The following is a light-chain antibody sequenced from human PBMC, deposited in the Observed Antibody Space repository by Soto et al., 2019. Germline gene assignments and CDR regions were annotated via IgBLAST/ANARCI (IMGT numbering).Light chain of an antibody. CDR2: KAS. CDR3: QQYNNWPFS. J-gene: IGKJ5*01. CDR1: QSISSW. Sequence: DIQMTQSHATLSASVGDRVTIACRASQSISSWLAWYQQKPGKAPKLLIYKASSLESGVPSRFSGSGSETDFTLTISGLRSEDSAVYFCQQYNNWPFSFGQGTRLEIK. V-gene: IGKV1-5*03.